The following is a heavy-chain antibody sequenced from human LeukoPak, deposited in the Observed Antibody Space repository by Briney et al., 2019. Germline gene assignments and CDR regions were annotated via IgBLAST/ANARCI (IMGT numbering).Heavy chain of an antibody. Sequence: SETLSLTCTVSGGSISSYYWSWIRQPPGKGLEWIGYIYYSGSTNYKPSLKSRVTISVDTPKNQFSLKLSSVTAADTAVYYCARSYSSSRFIMDVWGKGTTVTVSS. CDR3: ARSYSSSRFIMDV. J-gene: IGHJ6*04. V-gene: IGHV4-59*12. CDR2: IYYSGST. D-gene: IGHD6-13*01. CDR1: GGSISSYY.